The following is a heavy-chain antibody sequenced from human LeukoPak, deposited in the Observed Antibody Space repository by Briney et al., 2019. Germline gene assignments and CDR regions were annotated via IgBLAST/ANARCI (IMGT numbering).Heavy chain of an antibody. V-gene: IGHV3-30*02. Sequence: PGGSLRLSCATSGFTFSRDAMHWVRQAPGKGLEWVAFIRFDANDESYTDSVKGRFTISRDNSKNTLYLQMNSLRAEDTAVYYCVKGGDYSNGAFESWGQGTLVTVSS. CDR2: IRFDANDE. CDR3: VKGGDYSNGAFES. D-gene: IGHD4-11*01. CDR1: GFTFSRDA. J-gene: IGHJ4*02.